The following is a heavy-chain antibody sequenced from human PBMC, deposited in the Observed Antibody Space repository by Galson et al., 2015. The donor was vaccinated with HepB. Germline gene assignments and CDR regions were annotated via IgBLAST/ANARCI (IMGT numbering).Heavy chain of an antibody. CDR2: IWHDGSKK. V-gene: IGHV3-33*01. CDR1: GFIFSGNG. J-gene: IGHJ4*02. Sequence: SLRLSCAASGFIFSGNGMHWVRQAPGKGLEWVAAIWHDGSKKYYADSVKGRFTVSRDNSKNTLYLQMNSLRAEDTAVYYCATLWSGYYTPFDFWGQGTLVTVS. D-gene: IGHD3-3*01. CDR3: ATLWSGYYTPFDF.